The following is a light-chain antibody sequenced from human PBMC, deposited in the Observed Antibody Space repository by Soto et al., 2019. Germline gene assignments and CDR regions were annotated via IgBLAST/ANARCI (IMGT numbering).Light chain of an antibody. CDR3: MQGTHWPIT. J-gene: IGKJ5*01. Sequence: DVLMTQSPFSLPVTLGQPASISRRSNQSLVHSDGIAYFSWFQQRPGRSPRRLIYKVSNRDSGVPARFSGSGSGTDFALKISRVEAEDVGVYYCMQGTHWPITFGQGTRLEIK. CDR1: QSLVHSDGIAY. CDR2: KVS. V-gene: IGKV2-30*02.